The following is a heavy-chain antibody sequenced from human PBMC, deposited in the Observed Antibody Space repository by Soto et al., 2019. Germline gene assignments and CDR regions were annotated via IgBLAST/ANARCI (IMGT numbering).Heavy chain of an antibody. V-gene: IGHV1-18*01. CDR1: GYTFTSYC. CDR2: ISAYNGNT. D-gene: IGHD3-22*01. Sequence: GASVKVSCKASGYTFTSYCISWVRQAPGQGLEWMGWISAYNGNTNYAQKLQGRVTMTTDTSTSTAYMELRSLRSDDTAVYYCARDIGAETYYYDSSGYLGLYYGMDVWGQGTTVTVSS. J-gene: IGHJ6*02. CDR3: ARDIGAETYYYDSSGYLGLYYGMDV.